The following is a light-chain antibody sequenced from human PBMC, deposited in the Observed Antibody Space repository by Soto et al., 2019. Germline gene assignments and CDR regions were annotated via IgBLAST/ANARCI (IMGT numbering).Light chain of an antibody. CDR1: QSVPSN. CDR2: GAS. J-gene: IGKJ1*01. Sequence: EIVMTQSPATLSVSPGERATLSCRASQSVPSNLAWYQQKPGQPPRLLISGASTRATGIPARFSGSGSGTEFTLIISSLQSEDFAVYYCQQYHHWPWTFGQGTKVEI. CDR3: QQYHHWPWT. V-gene: IGKV3-15*01.